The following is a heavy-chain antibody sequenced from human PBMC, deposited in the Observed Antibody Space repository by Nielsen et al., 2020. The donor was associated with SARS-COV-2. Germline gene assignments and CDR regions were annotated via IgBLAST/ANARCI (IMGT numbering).Heavy chain of an antibody. CDR1: GYTFTTYY. CDR3: SRVGGYRGYDTFEH. V-gene: IGHV1-46*01. D-gene: IGHD5-12*01. Sequence: ASVKVSCKASGYTFTTYYMHWVRQAPGQGLEWMGIIHPSGGATAYAQKFQGRVTVTRDTSTSTVYMELSSLRSEDTAVYYCSRVGGYRGYDTFEHWGQGTLVTVSS. J-gene: IGHJ4*02. CDR2: IHPSGGAT.